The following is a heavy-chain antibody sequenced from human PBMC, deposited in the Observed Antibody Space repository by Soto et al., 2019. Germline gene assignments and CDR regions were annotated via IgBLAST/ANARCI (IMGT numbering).Heavy chain of an antibody. Sequence: VQLLESGGGLVQPGGSLRLSCAASGFTFSSYAMTWVRQAPGKGLEWVSAIGGSGISRYYADSVQGRFTISRDNSKNTLFLQMNSLKVEDTAVYYCAKNLDWGQGTLVTVSS. V-gene: IGHV3-23*01. J-gene: IGHJ4*02. CDR1: GFTFSSYA. CDR3: AKNLD. CDR2: IGGSGISR.